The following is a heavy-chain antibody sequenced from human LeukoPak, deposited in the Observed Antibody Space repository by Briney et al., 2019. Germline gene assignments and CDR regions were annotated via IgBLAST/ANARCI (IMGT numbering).Heavy chain of an antibody. V-gene: IGHV3-23*01. CDR2: ISGSGGST. J-gene: IGHJ4*02. CDR1: GFTFSSYA. CDR3: AKDYRVYYYDSSGYFDY. D-gene: IGHD3-22*01. Sequence: GGSLRLSCAASGFTFSSYAMSWVRQAPGKGLEWVSAISGSGGSTYYADSVKGRFTISRDNSKNTLYLQMNSLRAEDTAVYYCAKDYRVYYYDSSGYFDYWGRGTLVTVSS.